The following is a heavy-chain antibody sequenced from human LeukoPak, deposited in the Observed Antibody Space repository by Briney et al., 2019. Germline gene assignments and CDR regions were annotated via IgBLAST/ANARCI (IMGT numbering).Heavy chain of an antibody. J-gene: IGHJ4*02. D-gene: IGHD3-22*01. Sequence: SETLSLTCTVSGGSISSYYWSWIRQPPGKGLEWIGYIYYSGSTNYNPSLKSRVTISVDTSKNQFSLKLSFVTAADTAVYYCARASSGYYRYFDYWGQGTLVTVSS. CDR3: ARASSGYYRYFDY. V-gene: IGHV4-59*01. CDR1: GGSISSYY. CDR2: IYYSGST.